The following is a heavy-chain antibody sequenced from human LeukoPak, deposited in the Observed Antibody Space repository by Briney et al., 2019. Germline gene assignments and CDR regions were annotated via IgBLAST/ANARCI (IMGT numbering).Heavy chain of an antibody. V-gene: IGHV1-18*01. Sequence: ASVKVSCKASGYTFTSYGISWVRQAPGQGLEWMGWISAYNGNTNYAQKLQGRVTMTTDTSTSTAYMELRSLRSDDTAVYYCARAGSLYCSGGSCFLNFDYWGQGTLVTVSS. D-gene: IGHD2-15*01. J-gene: IGHJ4*02. CDR3: ARAGSLYCSGGSCFLNFDY. CDR1: GYTFTSYG. CDR2: ISAYNGNT.